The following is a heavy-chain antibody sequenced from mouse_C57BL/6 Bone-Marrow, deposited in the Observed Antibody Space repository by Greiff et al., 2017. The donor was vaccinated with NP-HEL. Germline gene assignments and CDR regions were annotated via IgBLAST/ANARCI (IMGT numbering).Heavy chain of an antibody. CDR2: IYYSGTI. V-gene: IGHV3-5*01. D-gene: IGHD4-1*02. CDR1: GISITTGNYR. J-gene: IGHJ2*01. CDR3: ARVQLGDYFDY. Sequence: EVKLMESGPGLVKPSQTVFLTCTVTGISITTGNYRWSWIRQFPGNKLEWIGYIYYSGTITYNPSLTSRTTITRDTPKNQFFLEMNSLTAEDTATYYCARVQLGDYFDYWGQGTTLTVSS.